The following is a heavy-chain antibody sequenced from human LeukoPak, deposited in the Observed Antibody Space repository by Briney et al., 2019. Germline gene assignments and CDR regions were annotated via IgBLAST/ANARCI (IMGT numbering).Heavy chain of an antibody. CDR2: ISYDGSNK. D-gene: IGHD2-15*01. CDR1: GFTFSSYG. Sequence: GRSLRLSCAASGFTFSSYGMHWVRQAPGKGLEWVAVISYDGSNKYYADSVKGRFTISRDNSKNTLYLQMNSLRAEDTAVYYRAKVSAVVVVAAPSYGMDVWGKGTTVTVSS. J-gene: IGHJ6*04. CDR3: AKVSAVVVVAAPSYGMDV. V-gene: IGHV3-30*18.